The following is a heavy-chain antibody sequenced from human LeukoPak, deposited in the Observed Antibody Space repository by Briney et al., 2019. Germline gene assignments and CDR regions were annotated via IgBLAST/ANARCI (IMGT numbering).Heavy chain of an antibody. CDR2: ISSSSSTI. CDR1: GFTFSSYS. V-gene: IGHV3-48*01. Sequence: GGSLRLSCAASGFTFSSYSMNWVRQAPGKGLEWVSYISSSSSTIYYADSVKGRFTISRDNAKNSLYLQMNSLRAEDTAVYYCARLARGYSSWGQGTLVTVSS. J-gene: IGHJ4*02. CDR3: ARLARGYSS. D-gene: IGHD5-18*01.